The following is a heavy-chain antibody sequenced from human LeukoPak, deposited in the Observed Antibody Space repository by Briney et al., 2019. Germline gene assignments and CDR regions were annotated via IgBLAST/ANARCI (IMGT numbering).Heavy chain of an antibody. J-gene: IGHJ4*02. CDR3: ARVATGPFDY. Sequence: PSETLSLTCTVSGGSISSGGYYWSWIRQHPGKGLEWIGYIYYSGSTYYNPSLKSRVTISVDTSKNQFPLKLSSVTAADTAVYYCARVATGPFDYWGQGTLVTVSS. CDR1: GGSISSGGYY. CDR2: IYYSGST. V-gene: IGHV4-31*03. D-gene: IGHD5-12*01.